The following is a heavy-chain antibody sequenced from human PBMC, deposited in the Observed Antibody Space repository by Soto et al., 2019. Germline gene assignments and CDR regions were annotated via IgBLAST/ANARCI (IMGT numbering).Heavy chain of an antibody. J-gene: IGHJ4*02. V-gene: IGHV3-21*01. CDR1: GFTFSSYN. Sequence: EVQLVESGGGLVKPGGSLTLSCVASGFTFSSYNMNWVRQAPGMGLEWVSSITSGGTFIYYADSVRGRFTISRDNAKNSLFLQMNSLRVEDTAIYYCARGGGSHAHPPDYWGQGTLVTVSS. CDR3: ARGGGSHAHPPDY. CDR2: ITSGGTFI. D-gene: IGHD1-26*01.